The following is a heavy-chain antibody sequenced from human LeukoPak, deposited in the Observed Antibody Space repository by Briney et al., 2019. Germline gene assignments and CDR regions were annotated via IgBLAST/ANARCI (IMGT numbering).Heavy chain of an antibody. CDR1: GGSISSYY. J-gene: IGHJ5*02. V-gene: IGHV4-59*01. CDR2: IYYSGST. Sequence: SETLSLTCTVSGGSISSYYWSWVRQPPGKGLEWVGYIYYSGSTNYKPSLKSRVTISVDTSKNQFSLKLSSVTAADTAVYYCARGGYYGSGNDFRFDPWGQGTLVTVSS. D-gene: IGHD3-10*01. CDR3: ARGGYYGSGNDFRFDP.